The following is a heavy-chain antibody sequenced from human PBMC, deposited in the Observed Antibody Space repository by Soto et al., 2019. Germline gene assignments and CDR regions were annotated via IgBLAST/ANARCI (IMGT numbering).Heavy chain of an antibody. J-gene: IGHJ6*02. CDR1: GGTFRSYA. V-gene: IGHV1-69*06. D-gene: IGHD3-10*01. CDR3: LLVDYNMVRGAIHFYYTMDV. Sequence: SVKVSCKASGGTFRSYAVNWVRQAPGQGLEWMGGIIPVSGAAKYAQKFQGRVTMTANKSTSTAFMEASRLKSEDTAVYYCLLVDYNMVRGAIHFYYTMDVWGQGTTVTVSS. CDR2: IIPVSGAA.